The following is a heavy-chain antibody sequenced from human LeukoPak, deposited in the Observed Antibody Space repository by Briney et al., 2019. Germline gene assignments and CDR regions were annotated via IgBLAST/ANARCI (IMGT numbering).Heavy chain of an antibody. D-gene: IGHD6-13*01. J-gene: IGHJ4*02. V-gene: IGHV3-23*01. CDR1: GFTLSTFA. Sequence: GGSLRLSCAASGFTLSTFAMNWVRQAPGKGLEWVSCISSSGGTTYYADSVKGRFTISRDNSKNTLYLQMNYLRAENTALYYCAKNIAAPTTPFDYRGQGTLVTVSS. CDR3: AKNIAAPTTPFDY. CDR2: ISSSGGTT.